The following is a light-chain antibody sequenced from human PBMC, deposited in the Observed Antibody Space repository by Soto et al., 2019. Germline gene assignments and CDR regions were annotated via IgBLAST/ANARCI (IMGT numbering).Light chain of an antibody. CDR2: DAS. Sequence: DIQMTQSPSSLSASVGDRVTITCQASQDISNYLNWYQQKPGKAPKLLIYDASNLETGVPSRFSGSDSGTDFTFTISSLQPEAIATYDCQQYDNRPPWTFGQGTKVEIK. J-gene: IGKJ1*01. V-gene: IGKV1-33*01. CDR3: QQYDNRPPWT. CDR1: QDISNY.